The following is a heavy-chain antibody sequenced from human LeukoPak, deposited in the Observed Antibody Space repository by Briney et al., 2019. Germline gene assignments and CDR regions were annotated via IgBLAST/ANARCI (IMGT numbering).Heavy chain of an antibody. CDR2: IYHSGST. V-gene: IGHV4-39*07. J-gene: IGHJ4*02. Sequence: PSENLSLTCTVSGGSISSNGHYWGWIRQPPGKGLEWIGHIYHSGSTYYNASLKSRVTISIDTSKHQFSLKLSSVTAADTAVYYCARLTSIYYYDSSGYLFDYWGQGTLVTVSS. D-gene: IGHD3-22*01. CDR3: ARLTSIYYYDSSGYLFDY. CDR1: GGSISSNGHY.